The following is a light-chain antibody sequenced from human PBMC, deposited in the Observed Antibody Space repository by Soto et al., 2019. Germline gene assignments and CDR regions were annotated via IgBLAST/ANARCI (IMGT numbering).Light chain of an antibody. Sequence: EIVMTQSPATLSVSPGEGATFSCRASQSVNSKVAWYQQKPGQPPSLLIYAASTRATGVPARFSGGGSGTEFILTISSLQSEDFAVYYCQQHTDGPPITFGQGTRLEIK. V-gene: IGKV3-15*01. J-gene: IGKJ5*01. CDR1: QSVNSK. CDR3: QQHTDGPPIT. CDR2: AAS.